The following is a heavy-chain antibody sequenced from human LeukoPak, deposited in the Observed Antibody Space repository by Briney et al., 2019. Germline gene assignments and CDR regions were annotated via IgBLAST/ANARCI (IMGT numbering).Heavy chain of an antibody. D-gene: IGHD3-10*01. CDR1: GYTFTSYD. Sequence: GASVKVSCKASGYTFTSYDINWVRQATGQGLEWMGRIDGETGNTRYAQNFQGRVSMTRDTSTSTVYMELSSLRFEDTAVYYCARDPGGNYFGPGTHFAYWGQGALVTVSS. J-gene: IGHJ4*02. CDR2: IDGETGNT. CDR3: ARDPGGNYFGPGTHFAY. V-gene: IGHV1-8*01.